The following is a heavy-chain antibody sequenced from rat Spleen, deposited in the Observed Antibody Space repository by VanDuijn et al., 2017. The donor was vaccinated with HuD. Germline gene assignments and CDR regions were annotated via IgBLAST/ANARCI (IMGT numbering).Heavy chain of an antibody. V-gene: IGHV5-25*01. J-gene: IGHJ3*01. CDR2: ISPSGGSI. CDR1: GFTFSNYD. D-gene: IGHD1-1*01. Sequence: EVQLVESGGGLVQPGRSLKLSCTASGFTFSNYDMAWVRQAPTKGLEWVAAISPSGGSIYYQDSVKGRFTISRDNAKRTLYLQMDSLRSEEPATCYCAIHDYSGTGWFASWGQGTLVTVS. CDR3: AIHDYSGTGWFAS.